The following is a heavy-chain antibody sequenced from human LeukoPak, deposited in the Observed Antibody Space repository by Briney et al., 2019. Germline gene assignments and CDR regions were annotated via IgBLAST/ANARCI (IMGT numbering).Heavy chain of an antibody. CDR3: ARHNYDSSGFLKY. Sequence: SETLSLTCTVSGGSISSSSYYWGWIRQPPGKGLEWIGNIYYSGSTYYNPSLKSRVTISVDTSKNQFSLKLSSVTAADTAVYYCARHNYDSSGFLKYWGQGTLVTVS. J-gene: IGHJ4*02. V-gene: IGHV4-39*01. D-gene: IGHD3-22*01. CDR2: IYYSGST. CDR1: GGSISSSSYY.